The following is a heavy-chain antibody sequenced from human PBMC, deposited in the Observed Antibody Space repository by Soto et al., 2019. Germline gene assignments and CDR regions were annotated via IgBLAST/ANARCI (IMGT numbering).Heavy chain of an antibody. D-gene: IGHD3-9*01. CDR3: AREGGMFDHDAFDI. Sequence: SETLSLTCTVSGGSISSYYWSWIRQPPGKGLEWIGYIYYSGSTNYNPSLKSRVTISVDTSKNQFSLKLSSVTAADTAVYYCAREGGMFDHDAFDIWGQGTMVTVSS. V-gene: IGHV4-59*01. J-gene: IGHJ3*02. CDR2: IYYSGST. CDR1: GGSISSYY.